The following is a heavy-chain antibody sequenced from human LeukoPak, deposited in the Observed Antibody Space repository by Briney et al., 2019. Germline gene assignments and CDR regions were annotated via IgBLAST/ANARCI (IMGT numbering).Heavy chain of an antibody. J-gene: IGHJ5*02. CDR2: INPNSGGT. CDR3: ARSVAAAAYNWFDP. Sequence: ASVKVSCKASGYTLTDYYLHWVRQAPGQGLEWMGWINPNSGGTNYAQKFQGRVTMTRDTSISTAYMELSRLRSDDTAVYYCARSVAAAAYNWFDPWGQGTLVTVSS. CDR1: GYTLTDYY. D-gene: IGHD6-13*01. V-gene: IGHV1-2*02.